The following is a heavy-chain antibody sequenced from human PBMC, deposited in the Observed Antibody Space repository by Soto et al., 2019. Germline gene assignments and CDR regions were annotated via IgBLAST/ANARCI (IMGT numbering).Heavy chain of an antibody. CDR1: GYSFSNYW. Sequence: PGESLKISCKASGYSFSNYWIGWVRQMPGKGLEWMGIIYAGDSDTRYSPSFQGQVTISADKSISTAYLQWSSLKASDTAMYYCARLSCSGGSCYHFDYWGQGTLVTVSS. D-gene: IGHD2-15*01. J-gene: IGHJ4*02. CDR3: ARLSCSGGSCYHFDY. V-gene: IGHV5-51*01. CDR2: IYAGDSDT.